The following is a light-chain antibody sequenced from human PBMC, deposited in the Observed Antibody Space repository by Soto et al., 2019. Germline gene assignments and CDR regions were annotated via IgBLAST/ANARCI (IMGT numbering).Light chain of an antibody. CDR1: QNIKNN. Sequence: EIVLSHSPASDRVSTSESATLXCKASQNIKNNLAWYQQKPGQDAKLLIFGTSSRATSIPARFSGSGSWTLFTLTITSLQSEDFSVYYCQQYNNRALLTFGQGTRLDI. CDR2: GTS. J-gene: IGKJ5*01. V-gene: IGKV3-15*01. CDR3: QQYNNRALLT.